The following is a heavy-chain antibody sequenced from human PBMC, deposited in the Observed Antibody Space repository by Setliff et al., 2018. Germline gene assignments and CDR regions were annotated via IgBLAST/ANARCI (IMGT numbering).Heavy chain of an antibody. Sequence: GASVKVSCKASGGTFSNYAISWVRQAPGQGLEWMGGIIPMFRSGNYAQRFQGRVTITADESTSTVYMELTSLRAEDTAVYYCARGEMDVVAAGGKYCAMDVWGQGTAVTVSS. D-gene: IGHD6-13*01. J-gene: IGHJ6*02. CDR3: ARGEMDVVAAGGKYCAMDV. CDR2: IIPMFRSG. CDR1: GGTFSNYA. V-gene: IGHV1-69*13.